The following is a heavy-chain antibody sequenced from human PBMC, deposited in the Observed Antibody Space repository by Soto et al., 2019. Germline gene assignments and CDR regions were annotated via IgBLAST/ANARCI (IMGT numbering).Heavy chain of an antibody. CDR3: ARVHGDNSGIPPSYNWFDP. CDR2: IIPIFGTA. CDR1: GGTFSSYA. J-gene: IGHJ5*02. Sequence: GPQLKVSCKASGGTFSSYAISWVRQAPGQGLEWMGGIIPIFGTANYAQKFQGRVTITADKSTSTAYMELSSLRSEDTAVYYCARVHGDNSGIPPSYNWFDPWSQGTLVTVSS. D-gene: IGHD6-19*01. V-gene: IGHV1-69*06.